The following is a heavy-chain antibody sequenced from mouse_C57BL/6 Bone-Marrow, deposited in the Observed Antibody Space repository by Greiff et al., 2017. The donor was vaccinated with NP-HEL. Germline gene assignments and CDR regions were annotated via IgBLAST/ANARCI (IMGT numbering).Heavy chain of an antibody. Sequence: VQLQQSGAELVRPGASVKLSCTASGFNIKDDYMHWVKQRPEQGLEWIGWIDPENGDTEYASKFQGKATITADTSSNTAYLQLSSLTSEDTAVYYCTTWYYGSSKDFDVWGTGTTVTVSS. D-gene: IGHD1-1*01. CDR2: IDPENGDT. CDR3: TTWYYGSSKDFDV. V-gene: IGHV14-4*01. J-gene: IGHJ1*03. CDR1: GFNIKDDY.